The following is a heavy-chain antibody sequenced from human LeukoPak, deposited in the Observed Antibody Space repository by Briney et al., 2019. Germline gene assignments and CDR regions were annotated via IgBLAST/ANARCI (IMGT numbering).Heavy chain of an antibody. J-gene: IGHJ4*02. Sequence: GGSPRLSCAASGFTFSSFWMSWVRQAPGKGPEWVANIKPDGSEKFYVDSVKGRFTISRDNSKNTLYLQMNSLRAEDTAVYYCAKRYSGSSGLYNFDYWGQGTLVTVSS. CDR2: IKPDGSEK. V-gene: IGHV3-7*03. CDR3: AKRYSGSSGLYNFDY. CDR1: GFTFSSFW. D-gene: IGHD1-26*01.